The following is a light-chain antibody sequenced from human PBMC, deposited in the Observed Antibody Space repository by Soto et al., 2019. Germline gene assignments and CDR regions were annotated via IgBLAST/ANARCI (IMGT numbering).Light chain of an antibody. CDR1: QSVSSN. Sequence: EVVMTQCSATLSVYPGERAILSCRASQSVSSNLAWYQQKPGHAPRLLIFGASTRVTGIPARFSGSGSRTEFTLTISTLQSEDFAVYYCQQYNNWPPMYTFGQGTKVDIK. CDR2: GAS. V-gene: IGKV3-15*01. CDR3: QQYNNWPPMYT. J-gene: IGKJ2*01.